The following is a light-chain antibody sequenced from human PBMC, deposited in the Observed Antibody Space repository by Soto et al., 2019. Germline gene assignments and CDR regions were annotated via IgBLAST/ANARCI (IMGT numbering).Light chain of an antibody. J-gene: IGKJ2*01. V-gene: IGKV3-15*01. Sequence: EIVMTQSPATLSVSPGERATLSCRASQGISGELAWYQQRPGQPPRLLIYGVSTRATGVPDRFSGSGSGSDFTLTISGLQSEDFAVYYCQQGHDWPLTFGQGTRLDI. CDR3: QQGHDWPLT. CDR1: QGISGE. CDR2: GVS.